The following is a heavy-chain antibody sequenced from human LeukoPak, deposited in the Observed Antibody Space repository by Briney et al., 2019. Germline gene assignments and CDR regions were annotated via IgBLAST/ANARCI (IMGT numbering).Heavy chain of an antibody. D-gene: IGHD6-19*01. J-gene: IGHJ4*02. Sequence: PGGSLRLSCAAPGFTFSSYGMHRVRQAPGKGLGWVAAIWCDGSNKYYADSVKRRFTISIDNSKNTRSLQLNILRAGRAAVYYCAKMGEVGAAMAYRIAVAGGFDYWGQGTLVTVSS. V-gene: IGHV3-33*06. CDR3: AKMGEVGAAMAYRIAVAGGFDY. CDR2: IWCDGSNK. CDR1: GFTFSSYG.